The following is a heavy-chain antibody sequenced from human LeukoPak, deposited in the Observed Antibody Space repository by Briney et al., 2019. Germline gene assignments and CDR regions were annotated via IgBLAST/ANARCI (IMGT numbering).Heavy chain of an antibody. J-gene: IGHJ4*02. CDR2: ITSSRSTK. CDR1: GFTFSSYN. CDR3: ARDMYYGDYEIDY. D-gene: IGHD4-17*01. Sequence: GGSLRLSCAASGFTFSSYNMNWVRQAPGKGLEWVAYITSSRSTKYYADSVKGRFPLSTHHAKNSLFLQMNSLSDEDTAVYYCARDMYYGDYEIDYWGQGTLVTVSS. V-gene: IGHV3-48*02.